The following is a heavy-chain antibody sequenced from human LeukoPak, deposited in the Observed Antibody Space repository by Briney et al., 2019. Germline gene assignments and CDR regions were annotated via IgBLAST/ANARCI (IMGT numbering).Heavy chain of an antibody. Sequence: GGSLRLSCAASGFTFSSYGMRWVRQAPGKGLEWVSYISSSGSTIYYADSVKGRFTISRDNAKNSLYLQTNSLRAEDTAVYYCAELGITMIGGVWGKGTTVTISS. D-gene: IGHD3-10*02. J-gene: IGHJ6*04. CDR3: AELGITMIGGV. V-gene: IGHV3-48*04. CDR1: GFTFSSYG. CDR2: ISSSGSTI.